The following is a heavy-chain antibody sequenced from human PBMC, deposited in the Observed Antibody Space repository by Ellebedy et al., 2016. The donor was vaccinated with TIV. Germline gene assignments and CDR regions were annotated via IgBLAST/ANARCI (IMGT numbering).Heavy chain of an antibody. Sequence: SETLSLTXTVSGGPISGNYWSWIRQPPGKTLEWIGYIYYSGSTNYNPSLKSRVTISVDTSKNQFSVRLSSVTAADTAVYYCARDGGSSWGGGWFGPWGQGALVTVSS. CDR1: GGPISGNY. D-gene: IGHD6-13*01. J-gene: IGHJ5*02. CDR3: ARDGGSSWGGGWFGP. CDR2: IYYSGST. V-gene: IGHV4-59*01.